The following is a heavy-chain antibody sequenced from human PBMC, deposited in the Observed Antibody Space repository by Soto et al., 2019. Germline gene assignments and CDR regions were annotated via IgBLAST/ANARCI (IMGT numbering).Heavy chain of an antibody. J-gene: IGHJ3*02. CDR1: GFTLSKSA. CDR3: AAELYSGGRCCSFDI. Sequence: SVQVSCKASGFTLSKSAVQWVRQARGQRLEWMGWIVVGAGNTNYAQELQGRLTMTRDVSTNTAYMELSSLRSEDTAVYYCAAELYSGGRCCSFDIWGQGTMVTVSS. V-gene: IGHV1-58*01. CDR2: IVVGAGNT. D-gene: IGHD2-15*01.